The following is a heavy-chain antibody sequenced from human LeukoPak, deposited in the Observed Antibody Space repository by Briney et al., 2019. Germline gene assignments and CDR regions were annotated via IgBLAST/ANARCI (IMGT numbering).Heavy chain of an antibody. V-gene: IGHV3-48*01. J-gene: IGHJ3*02. CDR1: GFTFSSYA. CDR3: ARDSARGYDFWSGYYSAFDI. Sequence: GGSLRLSCAASGFTFSSYAMSWVRQAPGKGLEWVSYISSSSSTIYYADSVKGRFTISRDNAKNSLYLQMNSLRAEDTAVYYCARDSARGYDFWSGYYSAFDIWGQGTMVTVSS. CDR2: ISSSSSTI. D-gene: IGHD3-3*01.